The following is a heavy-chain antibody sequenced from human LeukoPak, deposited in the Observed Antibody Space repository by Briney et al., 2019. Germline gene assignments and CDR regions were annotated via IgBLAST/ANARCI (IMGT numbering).Heavy chain of an antibody. D-gene: IGHD1-26*01. CDR1: GFTVSSNY. CDR2: IYSGGST. V-gene: IGHV3-53*01. J-gene: IGHJ3*02. Sequence: PGGSLRLSCAASGFTVSSNYMCWVRQAPGKGLEWVSIIYSGGSTFYADSVKGRFTISRDNSKNTLYLQMNSLRAEDTAVYYCARGGSYLSAFDIWGQGTMVTVSS. CDR3: ARGGSYLSAFDI.